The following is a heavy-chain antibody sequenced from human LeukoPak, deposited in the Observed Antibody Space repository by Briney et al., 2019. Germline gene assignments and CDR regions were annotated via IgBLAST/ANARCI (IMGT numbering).Heavy chain of an antibody. Sequence: PGGSLRLSCAASGFTFRIYSMNWIRQAPGKGLEWVSSISSSSSNIYYADSVKGRFTISRDNAKNSLYLQVNSLRAEDTAVYYCARGLSSTGAFDIWGDGTTVTVSS. CDR2: ISSSSSNI. CDR1: GFTFRIYS. J-gene: IGHJ3*02. D-gene: IGHD5/OR15-5a*01. CDR3: ARGLSSTGAFDI. V-gene: IGHV3-21*06.